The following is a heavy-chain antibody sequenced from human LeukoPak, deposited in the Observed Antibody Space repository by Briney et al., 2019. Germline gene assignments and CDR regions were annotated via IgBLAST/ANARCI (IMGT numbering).Heavy chain of an antibody. J-gene: IGHJ4*02. CDR2: ISSSSSYT. V-gene: IGHV3-11*05. CDR3: ARAGVEMATITAPYYFDY. CDR1: GFTFSDYY. D-gene: IGHD5-24*01. Sequence: GGSLRLSCAASGFTFSDYYMSWIRQAPGKGLEWVSYISSSSSYTNYADSVKGRFTISRDDAKNSLYLQMNSLRAEDTAVYYCARAGVEMATITAPYYFDYWGQGTLVTVSS.